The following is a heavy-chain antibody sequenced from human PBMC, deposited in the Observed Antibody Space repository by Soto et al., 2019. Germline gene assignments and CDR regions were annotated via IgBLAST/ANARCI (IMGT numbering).Heavy chain of an antibody. CDR3: AKGRSYYYYYGVDV. V-gene: IGHV3-7*05. CDR1: GFTFSTYW. CDR2: IKQDGSEK. Sequence: GGSLRLSCEASGFTFSTYWMSWVRQAPGKGLEWVANIKQDGSEKYYVDSVKGRFTISRDNSKSTLYLQMNSLRAEDTALYYCAKGRSYYYYYGVDVWGQGTTVTVSS. J-gene: IGHJ6*02.